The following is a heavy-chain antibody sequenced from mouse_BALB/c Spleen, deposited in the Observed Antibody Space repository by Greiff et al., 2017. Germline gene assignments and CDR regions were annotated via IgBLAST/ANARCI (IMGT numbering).Heavy chain of an antibody. J-gene: IGHJ3*01. V-gene: IGHV1-7*01. CDR3: ARDDGWFAY. CDR1: GYTFTSYW. Sequence: QVQLKQSGAELAKPGASVKMSCKASGYTFTSYWMHWVKQRPGQGLEWIGYINPSTGYTEYNQKFKDKATLTADKSSSTAYMQLSCLTSEDSAVYYCARDDGWFAYWGQGTLVTVSA. D-gene: IGHD2-12*01. CDR2: INPSTGYT.